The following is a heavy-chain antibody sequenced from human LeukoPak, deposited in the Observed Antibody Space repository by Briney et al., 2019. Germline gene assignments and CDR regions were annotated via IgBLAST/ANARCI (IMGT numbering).Heavy chain of an antibody. CDR2: IYYSGST. Sequence: SETLSLTCTVSGGSISSYYWSWIRQPPGKGLEWIGYIYYSGSTNYNPSLKSRVTISVDTSKNQFSLKLSSVAAADTAVYYCARDTGSGGIAAAGFDYWGQGTLVTVSS. CDR1: GGSISSYY. V-gene: IGHV4-59*01. CDR3: ARDTGSGGIAAAGFDY. J-gene: IGHJ4*02. D-gene: IGHD6-13*01.